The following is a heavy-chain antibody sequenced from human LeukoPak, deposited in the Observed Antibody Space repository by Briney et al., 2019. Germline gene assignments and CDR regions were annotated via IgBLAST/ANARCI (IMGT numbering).Heavy chain of an antibody. Sequence: PGGSLRLSCAASGFTFSGYWMSWVRQAPGKGLEWVANIKQDGSEKYYVDSVKGRFTISRDNAKNSLYLQMHSLRAEDTAVYYCAREDYGYFDYWGQGTLVTVSS. J-gene: IGHJ4*02. V-gene: IGHV3-7*01. CDR2: IKQDGSEK. CDR3: AREDYGYFDY. CDR1: GFTFSGYW. D-gene: IGHD4/OR15-4a*01.